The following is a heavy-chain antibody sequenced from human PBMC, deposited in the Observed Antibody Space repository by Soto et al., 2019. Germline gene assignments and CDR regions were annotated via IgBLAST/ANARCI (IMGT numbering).Heavy chain of an antibody. CDR2: IIPILAIA. V-gene: IGHV1-69*02. D-gene: IGHD2-2*01. CDR1: GGTFSSYT. Sequence: QVQLVQSGAAVKKPGSSVKVSCKASGGTFSSYTISWVRQAPGKGLEWMGRIIPILAIANYAQKFQGRVTITADKSTRTAYMELFSLRTEDTAVYYYASLKAAMSYYYMDVWGKGTTVTVSS. J-gene: IGHJ6*03. CDR3: ASLKAAMSYYYMDV.